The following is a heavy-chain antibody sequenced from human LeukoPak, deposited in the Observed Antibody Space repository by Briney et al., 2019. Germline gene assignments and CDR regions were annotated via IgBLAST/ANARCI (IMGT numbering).Heavy chain of an antibody. Sequence: SETLSLTCTVSGGSISSSNYYWGWIRQPPGKGLEWIASMYYTGGSTYYNPSLKSRVTISGDKSKNRFSLRLNSVTAGDTAVYYCLNTYYYDSSGYYIYYMDVWGKGTTVSISS. CDR1: GGSISSSNYY. V-gene: IGHV4-39*01. J-gene: IGHJ6*03. CDR2: MYYTGGST. CDR3: LNTYYYDSSGYYIYYMDV. D-gene: IGHD3-22*01.